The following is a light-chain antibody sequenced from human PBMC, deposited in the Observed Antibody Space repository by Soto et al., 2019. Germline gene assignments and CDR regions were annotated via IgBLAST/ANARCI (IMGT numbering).Light chain of an antibody. CDR3: QQYGSSLLT. Sequence: IVVTKSPFTLSLTQMEVATLSCIARQSARTSYLAWYQPTPGQPPTLLIYGASSRAPGIPDRFSGSGSGTDFTPTIRSLEPEDFAVYYCQQYGSSLLTFGGGTKVDLK. J-gene: IGKJ4*01. CDR2: GAS. V-gene: IGKV3-20*01. CDR1: QSARTSY.